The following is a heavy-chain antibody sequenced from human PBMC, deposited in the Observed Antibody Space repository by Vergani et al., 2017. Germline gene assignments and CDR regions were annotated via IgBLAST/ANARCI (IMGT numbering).Heavy chain of an antibody. CDR2: IYPADSDT. CDR3: ARHTAYTDS. Sequence: EVELVQSGPEMRKPGESLKISCKGSEYSFGNYWIGWVRQMPGKGLEWMCIIYPADSDTRYSPSFQGQVTISADKSISTAVLQWDSLNASDTALYYCARHTAYTDSWGQGTLVTVSS. V-gene: IGHV5-51*01. J-gene: IGHJ4*02. CDR1: EYSFGNYW. D-gene: IGHD3-16*01.